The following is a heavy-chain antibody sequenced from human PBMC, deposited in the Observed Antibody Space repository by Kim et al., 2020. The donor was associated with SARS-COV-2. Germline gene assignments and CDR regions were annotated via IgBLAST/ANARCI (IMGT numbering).Heavy chain of an antibody. J-gene: IGHJ4*02. D-gene: IGHD1-20*01. CDR3: ATLGVTGTTVDY. V-gene: IGHV4-39*01. Sequence: NPSRKRRVSISVDPSKNQFSLKLTSVTAADTAVYYCATLGVTGTTVDYWGQGTLVTVSS.